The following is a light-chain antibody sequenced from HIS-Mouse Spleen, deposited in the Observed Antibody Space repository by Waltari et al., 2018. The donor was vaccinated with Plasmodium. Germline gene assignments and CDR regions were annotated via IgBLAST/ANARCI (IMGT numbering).Light chain of an antibody. V-gene: IGLV3-19*01. J-gene: IGLJ3*02. CDR3: NSRDSSGNHQV. CDR2: GKN. Sequence: SSELTQDPAVSVALGQTVRITCQGDSLRSYYASWYQQKPGQAPVLVIYGKNNRHSGIPDRFSGSSSGNTASLTSTGAQAEDEADYYCNSRDSSGNHQVFGGGTKLTVL. CDR1: SLRSYY.